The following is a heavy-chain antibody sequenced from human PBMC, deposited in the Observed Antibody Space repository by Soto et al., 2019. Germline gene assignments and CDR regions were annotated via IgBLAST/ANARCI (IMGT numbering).Heavy chain of an antibody. CDR1: GFTFSSYA. Sequence: GGSLRLSCAASGFTFSSYAMSWVRQAPGKGLEWVSAISGSGGSTYYADSVKGRFTISRDNSKNTLYRQMNSLRAEDTAVYYCAKDGLSGDARDAFDIWGQGTMVTVSS. V-gene: IGHV3-23*01. J-gene: IGHJ3*02. CDR2: ISGSGGST. D-gene: IGHD3-10*02. CDR3: AKDGLSGDARDAFDI.